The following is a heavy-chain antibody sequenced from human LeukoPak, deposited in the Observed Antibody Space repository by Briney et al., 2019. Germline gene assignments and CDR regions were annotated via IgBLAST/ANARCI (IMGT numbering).Heavy chain of an antibody. V-gene: IGHV4-34*01. J-gene: IGHJ6*03. Sequence: PSETLSFTCAVYGRSFSRYYWSCIRQPPGKGLDWIGEINNSGSTNYHPSLKSRVTISVDTSKNQFCLKLSSVTAADTAMYYCATSYWLSGFYYMDVWGKGTTVTISS. CDR3: ATSYWLSGFYYMDV. D-gene: IGHD3-10*01. CDR1: GRSFSRYY. CDR2: INNSGST.